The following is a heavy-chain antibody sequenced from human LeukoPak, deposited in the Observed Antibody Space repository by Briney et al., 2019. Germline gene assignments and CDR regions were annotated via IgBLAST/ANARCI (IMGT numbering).Heavy chain of an antibody. J-gene: IGHJ6*03. V-gene: IGHV4-34*01. CDR1: GGSFSNYY. Sequence: SETLSLTCAVYGGSFSNYYWSWIRQPPGKGREWMGEINDSGRTNYNPSLMSRVTVSVDTSHKQFSLRLTSVPATDTAVYYCARRWNYGRNYYIDVWGKGATVSVSS. CDR3: ARRWNYGRNYYIDV. CDR2: INDSGRT. D-gene: IGHD1-7*01.